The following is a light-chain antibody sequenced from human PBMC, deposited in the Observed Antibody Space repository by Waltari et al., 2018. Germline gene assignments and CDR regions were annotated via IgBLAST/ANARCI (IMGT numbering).Light chain of an antibody. Sequence: QSALTQPASVSGSPGQSITISCTGTSSDVGGYNYVSWYQQHPGPTPKPIIFDVNRRPSGVSHRFSGSKSGNTASLTISGLQAEDEAHYYCGSYTTRATHVFGIGTKVTVL. CDR3: GSYTTRATHV. V-gene: IGLV2-14*03. CDR2: DVN. J-gene: IGLJ1*01. CDR1: SSDVGGYNY.